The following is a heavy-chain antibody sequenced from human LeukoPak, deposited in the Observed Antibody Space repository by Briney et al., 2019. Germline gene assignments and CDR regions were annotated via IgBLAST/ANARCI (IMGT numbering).Heavy chain of an antibody. V-gene: IGHV4-34*01. CDR2: INHSGST. CDR1: GGSFSGYY. D-gene: IGHD2-2*01. J-gene: IGHJ4*02. CDR3: ARDRGVVVPAAACDY. Sequence: SETLSLTCAVYGGSFSGYYWSWIRQPPGKGLEWIGEINHSGSTNYNPSLKSRVTISVDTSKNQFSLKLSSETAADTAVYYCARDRGVVVPAAACDYWGQGTLVTVSS.